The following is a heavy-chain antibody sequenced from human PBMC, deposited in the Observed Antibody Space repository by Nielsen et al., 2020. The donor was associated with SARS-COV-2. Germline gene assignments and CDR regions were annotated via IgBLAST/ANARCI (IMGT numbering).Heavy chain of an antibody. CDR3: ARGRRGYYDSTRAAFDI. Sequence: ASVKVSCKASGYTFTGHYMHWVRQAPGQGLEWMGRINPNSGGTNYAQKFRGRVTMTSDTSISTTYMELSSLRSEDTAVYYCARGRRGYYDSTRAAFDIWGQGTMVTVSS. CDR1: GYTFTGHY. D-gene: IGHD3-22*01. V-gene: IGHV1-2*06. J-gene: IGHJ3*02. CDR2: INPNSGGT.